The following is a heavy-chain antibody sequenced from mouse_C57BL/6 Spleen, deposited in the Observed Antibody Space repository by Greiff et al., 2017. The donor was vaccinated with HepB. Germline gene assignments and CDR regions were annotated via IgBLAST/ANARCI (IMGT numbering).Heavy chain of an antibody. CDR2: INPYNGGT. J-gene: IGHJ2*01. D-gene: IGHD3-1*01. CDR3: ERGHNRSILYYFDY. Sequence: EVQLQQSGPVLVKPGASVKLSCKASGYTFTDYYMHWVKQRHGKSLEWIGVINPYNGGTSYNQKFKGKATLTVNKSSSTAYMELISLTSEDSAVYYGERGHNRSILYYFDYWGQGTTPTVSS. CDR1: GYTFTDYY. V-gene: IGHV1-19*01.